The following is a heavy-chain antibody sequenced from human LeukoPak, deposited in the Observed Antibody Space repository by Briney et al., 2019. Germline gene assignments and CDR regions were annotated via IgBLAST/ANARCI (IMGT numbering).Heavy chain of an antibody. V-gene: IGHV4-34*01. J-gene: IGHJ5*02. Sequence: SETLSLTCAVYGGSFSGYYWSWIRQPPGKGLEWIGEINHSGSTNYNPSLKSRVTISVDTSKNQFSLKLSSVTAANTAVYYCARGGHNYDFWSGYYTGYWFDPWGQGTLVTVSS. CDR3: ARGGHNYDFWSGYYTGYWFDP. CDR1: GGSFSGYY. D-gene: IGHD3-3*01. CDR2: INHSGST.